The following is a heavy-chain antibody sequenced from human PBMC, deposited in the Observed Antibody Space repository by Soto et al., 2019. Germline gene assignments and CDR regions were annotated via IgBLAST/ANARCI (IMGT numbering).Heavy chain of an antibody. V-gene: IGHV5-10-1*01. CDR2: IDPSDSYT. CDR3: ARLVEASIAVAGSEKYYGMDV. J-gene: IGHJ6*02. Sequence: PGESLKISCNGSGYSFTSYWISWVRQMPGKGLEWMGRIDPSDSYTNYSPSFQGHVAISADKSISTAYLQWSSLKASDTAMYYCARLVEASIAVAGSEKYYGMDVWGQGTKVTVYS. D-gene: IGHD6-19*01. CDR1: GYSFTSYW.